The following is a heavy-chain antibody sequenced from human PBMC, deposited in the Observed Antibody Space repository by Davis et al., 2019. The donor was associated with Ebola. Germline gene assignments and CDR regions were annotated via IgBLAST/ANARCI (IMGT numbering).Heavy chain of an antibody. D-gene: IGHD2-2*02. J-gene: IGHJ5*02. CDR3: ARGGIVVVPAAIGYGGWFDP. V-gene: IGHV4-39*01. CDR2: IYYSGST. Sequence: SETLSLTCTVPGGSISSSSYYWGWIRQPPGKGLEWIGSIYYSGSTYYNPSLKSRVTISVDTSKNQFSLKLSSVTAADTAVYYCARGGIVVVPAAIGYGGWFDPWGQGTLVTVSS. CDR1: GGSISSSSYY.